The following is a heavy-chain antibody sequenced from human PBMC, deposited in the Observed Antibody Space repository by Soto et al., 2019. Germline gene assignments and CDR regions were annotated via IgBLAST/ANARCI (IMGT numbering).Heavy chain of an antibody. J-gene: IGHJ6*02. CDR1: GGSVSSGSYY. CDR2: IYYSGST. Sequence: SETLSLTCTVSGGSVSSGSYYWSWIRQPPGKGLEWIGYIYYSGSTNYNPSLKSRVTISVDTSKNQFSLKLSSVTAADTAVYYCARDRSSGDYYDSSGYNSVYYYGMDVWGQGTTVTVSS. CDR3: ARDRSSGDYYDSSGYNSVYYYGMDV. V-gene: IGHV4-61*01. D-gene: IGHD3-22*01.